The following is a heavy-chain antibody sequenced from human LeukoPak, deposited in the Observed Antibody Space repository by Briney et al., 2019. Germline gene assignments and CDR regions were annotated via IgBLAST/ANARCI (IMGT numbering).Heavy chain of an antibody. CDR3: MSDHGY. CDR1: GYSFSSNM. V-gene: IGHV3-7*01. CDR2: ILPGGRES. Sequence: PGGSLRLSCVVSGYSFSSNMMTWVRQAPGKGLEWVATILPGGRESYRVDSVKGRFTISRDNAKNSLYLQMNSLRAEDTAVYYCMSDHGYWGQGTLVTVTS. J-gene: IGHJ4*02.